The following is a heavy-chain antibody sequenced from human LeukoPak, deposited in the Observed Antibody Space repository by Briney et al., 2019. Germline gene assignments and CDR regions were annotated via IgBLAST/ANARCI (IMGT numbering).Heavy chain of an antibody. D-gene: IGHD1-26*01. CDR2: LRHDGSIA. V-gene: IGHV3-30*02. J-gene: IGHJ4*02. CDR1: GFTLSTNG. Sequence: PGGSLRPSCAASGFTLSTNGMTWVRQAPGKGLDWVALLRHDGSIAYYADSVKGRFTISRDSSKTTLYLQMNSLTPADTAIYYWARDQYGGTYPSYFDDWGQGTLVTVSS. CDR3: ARDQYGGTYPSYFDD.